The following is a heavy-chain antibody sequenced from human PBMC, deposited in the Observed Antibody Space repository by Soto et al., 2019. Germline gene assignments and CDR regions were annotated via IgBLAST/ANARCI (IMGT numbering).Heavy chain of an antibody. J-gene: IGHJ4*02. CDR1: GFTFSSYA. V-gene: IGHV3-23*01. CDR3: AKETLSSGEGYFDY. Sequence: GGSLRLSCAASGFTFSSYAMSWVRQAPGKGLEWVSGISGSGGSTYYVDSVKGRFTISRDNSKNTLHLQMNSLRAEDTAIYYCAKETLSSGEGYFDYWGQGTLVTVSS. CDR2: ISGSGGST.